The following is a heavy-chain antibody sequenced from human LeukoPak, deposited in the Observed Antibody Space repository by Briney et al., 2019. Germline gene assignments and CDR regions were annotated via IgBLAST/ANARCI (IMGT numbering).Heavy chain of an antibody. D-gene: IGHD5-18*01. CDR2: INPDGNKK. Sequence: GGSLRPSCAVSGLTFSSSWMDWVRQAPGKGLEWVACINPDGNKKYSADSVKGRFTISRDNAENSLYLQMNSLRVEDTAFYYCARDLAYSRLDYWGQGMLVTVSS. V-gene: IGHV3-7*01. J-gene: IGHJ4*02. CDR3: ARDLAYSRLDY. CDR1: GLTFSSSW.